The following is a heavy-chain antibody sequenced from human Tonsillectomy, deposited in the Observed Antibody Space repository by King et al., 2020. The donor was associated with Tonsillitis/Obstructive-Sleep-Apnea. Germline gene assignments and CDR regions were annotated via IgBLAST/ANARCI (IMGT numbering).Heavy chain of an antibody. CDR1: GFTFSDYY. CDR3: ARAHDPKPLDI. J-gene: IGHJ3*02. Sequence: VQLVESGGGLVKPGGSLRLSCAASGFTFSDYYMSWIRQAPGKGLEWVSDISSSSSYTNYADSVKGRFTISRDNAKNSLYLQMNSLRAEDTAVYYCARAHDPKPLDIWGQGTMVTVSS. V-gene: IGHV3-11*06. CDR2: ISSSSSYT.